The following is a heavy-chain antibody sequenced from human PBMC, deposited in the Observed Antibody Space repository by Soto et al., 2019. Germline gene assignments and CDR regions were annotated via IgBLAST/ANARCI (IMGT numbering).Heavy chain of an antibody. CDR2: IKSETDGGTT. CDR3: IGQVTISGAHFIY. CDR1: GFSFTSAW. J-gene: IGHJ4*02. Sequence: EVQVVESGGGFVEPGGSLRLSCAASGFSFTSAWLTWVRQAPGKGLEWVGRIKSETDGGTTAFAAPVKDRFTMSRDDAENTVSLQMNSLKTEDTAMYYGIGQVTISGAHFIYWGQGILVTVSS. D-gene: IGHD3-3*01. V-gene: IGHV3-15*07.